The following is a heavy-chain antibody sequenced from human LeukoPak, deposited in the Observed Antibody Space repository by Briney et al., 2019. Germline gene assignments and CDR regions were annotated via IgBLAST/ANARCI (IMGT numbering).Heavy chain of an antibody. CDR3: ARRGIAAAGTNNWFDP. J-gene: IGHJ5*02. Sequence: SETLSLTCAVSGGSISSSNWWSWVRQPPGKGPEWIGEIYHSGSTNYNPSLKSRVTISVDKSKNQFSLKLSSVTAADTAVYYCARRGIAAAGTNNWFDPWGQGTLVTVSS. CDR2: IYHSGST. V-gene: IGHV4-4*02. D-gene: IGHD6-13*01. CDR1: GGSISSSNW.